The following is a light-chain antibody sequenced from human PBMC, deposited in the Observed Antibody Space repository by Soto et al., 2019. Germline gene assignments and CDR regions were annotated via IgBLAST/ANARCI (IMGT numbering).Light chain of an antibody. CDR1: NSDVGAYNY. CDR2: EVS. Sequence: QSVLTQPASVSGSPGQSITISCTGTNSDVGAYNYVSWYQHHPGKAPKLMIYEVSNRPSGVSNRFSGSKSANTASLAISGLQAEDEADYYCSSYTSSSTWVFGGGTKLTVL. V-gene: IGLV2-14*01. CDR3: SSYTSSSTWV. J-gene: IGLJ3*02.